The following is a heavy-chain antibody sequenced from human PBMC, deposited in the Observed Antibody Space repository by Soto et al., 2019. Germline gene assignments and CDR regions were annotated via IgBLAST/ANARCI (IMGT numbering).Heavy chain of an antibody. J-gene: IGHJ5*02. Sequence: PGESLKISCKGSGYSFTSYWIGWVRQMPGKGLEWMGIIYPGDSDTRYSPSFQGQVTISADKSISTAYLQWSSLKASDTAMYYCARRIFKPPYYDFWSGYYGATQNWFDPWGQGTLVTVSS. D-gene: IGHD3-3*01. CDR1: GYSFTSYW. CDR3: ARRIFKPPYYDFWSGYYGATQNWFDP. V-gene: IGHV5-51*01. CDR2: IYPGDSDT.